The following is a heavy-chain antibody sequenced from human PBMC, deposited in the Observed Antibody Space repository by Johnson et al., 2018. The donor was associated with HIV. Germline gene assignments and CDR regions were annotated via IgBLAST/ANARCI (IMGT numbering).Heavy chain of an antibody. J-gene: IGHJ3*02. CDR3: ASTVYGDGVGDAFDI. CDR1: GFTVCSNY. V-gene: IGHV3-53*01. CDR2: IYSGGST. Sequence: MLLVESGGGLIQPGGSLRLSCAASGFTVCSNYMSWVRQAPGKGLEWVSVIYSGGSTYYADSVKGRFTISRDNSKNTLYLQMNSLRAEDTAVDYCASTVYGDGVGDAFDIWGQGTMVTVSS. D-gene: IGHD4-17*01.